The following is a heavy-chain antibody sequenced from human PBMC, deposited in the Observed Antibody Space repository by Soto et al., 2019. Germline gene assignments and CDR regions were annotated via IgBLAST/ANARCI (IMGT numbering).Heavy chain of an antibody. CDR1: GYTFTSYG. J-gene: IGHJ6*02. CDR3: ARDTERFLEWVLYTYYYYGMDF. D-gene: IGHD3-3*01. Sequence: GASVKVSCKASGYTFTSYGISWVRQAPGQGLEWMGWISAYNGNTNYAQKLQGRVTMTTDTSTSTAYMELRSLRSDDTAVYYCARDTERFLEWVLYTYYYYGMDFWGQGTTVPVSS. V-gene: IGHV1-18*01. CDR2: ISAYNGNT.